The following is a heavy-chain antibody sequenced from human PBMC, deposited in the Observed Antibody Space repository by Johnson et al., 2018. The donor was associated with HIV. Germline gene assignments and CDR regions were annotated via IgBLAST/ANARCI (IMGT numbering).Heavy chain of an antibody. J-gene: IGHJ3*01. CDR3: ARTIGDRPGGAFDV. CDR1: GFTFSSYA. V-gene: IGHV3-30-3*01. CDR2: ISYDGSNK. Sequence: QMQLVESGGGVVQPGRSLRLSCAASGFTFSSYAMHWVRQAPGKGLEWVAVISYDGSNKYFADSVNGRFTISRDNSKNTVRLQMNSLKAEDTGLYYCARTIGDRPGGAFDVWGQGTMVTVSS. D-gene: IGHD6-6*01.